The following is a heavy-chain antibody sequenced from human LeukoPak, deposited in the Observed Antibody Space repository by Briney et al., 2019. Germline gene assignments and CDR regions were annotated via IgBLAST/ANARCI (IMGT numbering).Heavy chain of an antibody. CDR1: GGTFSSYA. V-gene: IGHV1-69*13. CDR2: IIPIFGTA. CDR3: ARERGYCSSTSCYEVDWFDP. J-gene: IGHJ5*02. Sequence: SVKVSCKASGGTFSSYAISWVRQAPGQGLEWMGGIIPIFGTANYAQKFQGRVTVTADESTSTAYMELSSLRSEDTAVYYCARERGYCSSTSCYEVDWFDPWGQGTLVTVSS. D-gene: IGHD2-2*01.